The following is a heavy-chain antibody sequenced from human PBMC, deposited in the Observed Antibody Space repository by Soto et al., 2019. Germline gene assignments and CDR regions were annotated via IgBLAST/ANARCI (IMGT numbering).Heavy chain of an antibody. J-gene: IGHJ5*02. V-gene: IGHV4-39*01. D-gene: IGHD3-22*01. CDR3: SSGDADSSVLSWFDP. CDR1: GGSISSSSYY. Sequence: QLQLQESGPGLVKPSETLSLTCTVSGGSISSSSYYWGWIRQPPGKGLEWIGSIYYSGSTYYNPSLKRRVTISVDTSTNQFSLKLSSVTAADTAVYYCSSGDADSSVLSWFDPWGQGTLVTVSS. CDR2: IYYSGST.